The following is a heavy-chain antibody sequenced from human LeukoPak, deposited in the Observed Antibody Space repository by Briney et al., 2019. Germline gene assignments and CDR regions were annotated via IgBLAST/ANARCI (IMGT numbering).Heavy chain of an antibody. J-gene: IGHJ4*02. CDR2: IKQDGSEK. CDR3: ARTHDYIDY. CDR1: GFPFSSYW. Sequence: GGSLRLSCAASGFPFSSYWMSWVRQAPGKGLEWVANIKQDGSEKYYVDSVKGRFTISRDNAKNSLYLQMNSLRAEDTAVYYCARTHDYIDYWGQGTLVTVSS. V-gene: IGHV3-7*01.